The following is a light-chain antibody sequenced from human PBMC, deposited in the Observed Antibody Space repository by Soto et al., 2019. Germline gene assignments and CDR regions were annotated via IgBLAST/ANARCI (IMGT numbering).Light chain of an antibody. CDR3: QQYGRSPET. Sequence: ELVLTQSPGTLSLSPGERATLSCRASQSVTSSYLAWYHQKPGQAPRLLLYDASIRATGFTHRFSGGGSGTDFALTLSVLKPEDVEVYYCQQYGRSPETFGQGTKVDIK. CDR1: QSVTSSY. CDR2: DAS. V-gene: IGKV3-20*01. J-gene: IGKJ1*01.